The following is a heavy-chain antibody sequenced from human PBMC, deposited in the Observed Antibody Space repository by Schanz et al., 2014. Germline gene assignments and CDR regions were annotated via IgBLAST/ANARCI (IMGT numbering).Heavy chain of an antibody. D-gene: IGHD3-9*01. CDR2: ISGYNGNT. V-gene: IGHV1-18*04. Sequence: QVQLVQSGGEVKKPGASVKVSCKASGYTFRHYGISWLQQAPGQGLEWMGYISGYNGNTNYAPKVQDRVTMTTDTSTSTAYMELRSLRSDDTAVYYCARGWGYDALTGYVFWGQGTLVTVSS. J-gene: IGHJ4*02. CDR1: GYTFRHYG. CDR3: ARGWGYDALTGYVF.